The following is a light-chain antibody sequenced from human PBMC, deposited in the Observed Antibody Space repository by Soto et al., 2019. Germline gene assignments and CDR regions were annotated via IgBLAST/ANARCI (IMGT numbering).Light chain of an antibody. CDR1: QSVSSL. J-gene: IGKJ2*01. Sequence: EIVMTHSPATLSVSPGEDATLSFRASQSVSSLLAWYQQKPGQAPRLLIYRASTRAAGVPGRFGGSASGTEFTLTISSLQSEDFAVYYCQQYDNWPRTFGQGTK. V-gene: IGKV3-15*01. CDR3: QQYDNWPRT. CDR2: RAS.